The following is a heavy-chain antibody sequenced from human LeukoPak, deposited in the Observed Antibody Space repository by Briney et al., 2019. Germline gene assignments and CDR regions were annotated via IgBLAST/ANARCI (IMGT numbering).Heavy chain of an antibody. CDR3: ARDLGDLGGYFDY. J-gene: IGHJ4*02. Sequence: SQTLSLTCTVSGGSISSGGYYWSWIRPHPGQGLEWIRYIYYSGSTYYNPSLKSLVTISVDTSKNQFSLMLSSVTAADTALYYCARDLGDLGGYFDYWGQGTLVTVSS. V-gene: IGHV4-31*01. D-gene: IGHD3-16*01. CDR2: IYYSGST. CDR1: GGSISSGGYY.